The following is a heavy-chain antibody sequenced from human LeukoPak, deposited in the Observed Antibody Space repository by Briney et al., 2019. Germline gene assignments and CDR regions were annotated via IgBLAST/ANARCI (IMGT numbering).Heavy chain of an antibody. CDR1: GFTFSSYA. V-gene: IGHV3-23*01. Sequence: GGSLRLSCAASGFTFSSYAMSWVRQAPGKGLEWVSAISSSGGTTYYADSVKGRFAISRDNSGNTVYLQLNSLRAEDTAVYYCAKESPYGDNRLYYFDYWGQGTLVTASS. CDR3: AKESPYGDNRLYYFDY. J-gene: IGHJ4*02. CDR2: ISSSGGTT. D-gene: IGHD4-17*01.